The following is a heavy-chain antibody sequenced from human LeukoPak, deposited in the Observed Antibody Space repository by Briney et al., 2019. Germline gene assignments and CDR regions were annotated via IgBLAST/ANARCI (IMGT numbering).Heavy chain of an antibody. V-gene: IGHV3-66*01. D-gene: IGHD3-22*01. CDR2: IYSGGST. Sequence: SGGSLRLSCAASGFTVSSNYMSWVRQAPGKGLEWVSVIYSGGSTYYADSVKGRFTISRDNSKNTLYPQMNSLRAEDTAVYYCAXXXXXYYDSSGYYRYWGQGTLVTVSS. CDR3: AXXXXXYYDSSGYYRY. J-gene: IGHJ4*02. CDR1: GFTVSSNY.